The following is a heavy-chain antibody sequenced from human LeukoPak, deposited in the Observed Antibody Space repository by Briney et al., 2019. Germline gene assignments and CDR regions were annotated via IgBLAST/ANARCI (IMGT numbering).Heavy chain of an antibody. CDR3: AVCGGDCYTFDF. J-gene: IGHJ4*02. D-gene: IGHD2-21*02. V-gene: IGHV3-66*02. CDR2: IFADGST. Sequence: GGSLRLSCAASGFTFSGHSMTWVRQAPGKGLEWVSFIFADGSTFYADSVKGRFTISRDHSKNTLYLEMNSLRPEDMAVYYCAVCGGDCYTFDFWGQGTLVTVSS. CDR1: GFTFSGHS.